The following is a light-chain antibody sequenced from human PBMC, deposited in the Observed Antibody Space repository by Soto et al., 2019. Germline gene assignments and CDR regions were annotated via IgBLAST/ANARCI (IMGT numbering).Light chain of an antibody. CDR2: EGS. Sequence: QSALTQPASVSGSPGQSITISCTGTSNDVGSYNLVSWYQHHPGRAPKLMIFEGSKRPSGVSNRFSGSKSGNTASLTISGLQAEDEADFYCCSYAGSNYYVFGTGTKLT. J-gene: IGLJ1*01. V-gene: IGLV2-23*01. CDR1: SNDVGSYNL. CDR3: CSYAGSNYYV.